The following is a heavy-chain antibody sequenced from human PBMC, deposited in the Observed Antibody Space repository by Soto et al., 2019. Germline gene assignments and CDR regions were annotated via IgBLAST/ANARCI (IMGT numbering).Heavy chain of an antibody. Sequence: SETLSLTCTVSGGSISNYYWSWIRQPPGRGLEWIGHIFYSGSTNYNPALKSRVTISVDTSKRQFSLKLSSVTAADTAVYYCAKDSGYNYGDFPWLDPWGQGTLVTFSS. J-gene: IGHJ5*02. CDR3: AKDSGYNYGDFPWLDP. CDR1: GGSISNYY. CDR2: IFYSGST. D-gene: IGHD5-18*01. V-gene: IGHV4-59*01.